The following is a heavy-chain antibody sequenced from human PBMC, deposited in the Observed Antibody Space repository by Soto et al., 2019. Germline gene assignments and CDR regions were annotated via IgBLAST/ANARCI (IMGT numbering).Heavy chain of an antibody. J-gene: IGHJ3*02. CDR2: ISGSGGST. CDR1: GGSISSYY. CDR3: AKDRYSSGNGAFDI. D-gene: IGHD6-19*01. Sequence: ETLSLTCTVSGGSISSYYWSWVRQAPGKGLEWVSAISGSGGSTYYADSVKGRFTISRDNSKNTLYLQMNSLRAEDTAVYYCAKDRYSSGNGAFDIWGQGTMVTVSS. V-gene: IGHV3-23*01.